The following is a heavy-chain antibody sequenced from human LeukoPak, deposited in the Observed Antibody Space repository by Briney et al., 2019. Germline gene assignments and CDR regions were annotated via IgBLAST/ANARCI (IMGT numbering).Heavy chain of an antibody. CDR3: AGTYCGGDCYSTNSDY. CDR2: IYTSGST. D-gene: IGHD2-21*02. Sequence: SETLSLTCTVSGGSISSGSYYWSWIRQPAGKGLEWIGRIYTSGSTNYNPSLKSRVTISVDTSKNQFSLKLSSVTAADTAVYYCAGTYCGGDCYSTNSDYWGQGTLVTVSS. V-gene: IGHV4-61*02. J-gene: IGHJ4*02. CDR1: GGSISSGSYY.